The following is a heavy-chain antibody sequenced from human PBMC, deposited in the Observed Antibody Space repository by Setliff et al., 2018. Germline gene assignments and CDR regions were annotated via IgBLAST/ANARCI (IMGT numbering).Heavy chain of an antibody. V-gene: IGHV5-51*01. CDR2: IYPGDSDT. CDR3: ARQGGGHYYDSSGYYL. D-gene: IGHD3-22*01. CDR1: GYSFTSYW. Sequence: GESLKISCKGSGYSFTSYWIGWVRQMPGKGLEWMGIIYPGDSDTRYSPSFQGQVTISADKSISTAYLQWSSPKASDPAMYYCARQGGGHYYDSSGYYLWGQGTLVTVSS. J-gene: IGHJ5*02.